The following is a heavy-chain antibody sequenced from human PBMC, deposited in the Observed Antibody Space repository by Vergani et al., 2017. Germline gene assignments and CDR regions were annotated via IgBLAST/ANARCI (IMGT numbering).Heavy chain of an antibody. J-gene: IGHJ5*02. Sequence: QVQLVESGGGVVQPGRSLRLSCAASGFTFNQYGMHWVRQAPGKGLEWVAVTWYDGNNKQYADSGKCRFTISRDNSKSTMYLQMNSLRDEDTGVYYCARDLRLLYNRFDPWGQGTLVTVSS. V-gene: IGHV3-33*01. CDR2: TWYDGNNK. CDR3: ARDLRLLYNRFDP. D-gene: IGHD1-14*01. CDR1: GFTFNQYG.